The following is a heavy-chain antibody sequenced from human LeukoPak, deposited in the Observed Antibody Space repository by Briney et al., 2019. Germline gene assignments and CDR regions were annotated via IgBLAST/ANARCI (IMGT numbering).Heavy chain of an antibody. CDR2: IGTAGDT. CDR1: GFTFSSYD. CDR3: AKKPPHPNWFGY. J-gene: IGHJ4*02. Sequence: GGSLRLSCAASGFTFSSYDMHWVRQATGKGLEWVSAIGTAGDTYYPGSVKGRFTISRENAKNSLYLQMNSLRAGDTAVYYLAKKPPHPNWFGYWGQGTLGHRLL. D-gene: IGHD3-16*01. V-gene: IGHV3-13*01.